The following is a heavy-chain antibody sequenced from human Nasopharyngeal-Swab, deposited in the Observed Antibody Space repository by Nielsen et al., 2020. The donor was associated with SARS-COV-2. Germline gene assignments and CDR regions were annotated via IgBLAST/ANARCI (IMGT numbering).Heavy chain of an antibody. D-gene: IGHD2-2*01. V-gene: IGHV3-11*04. Sequence: GESLKISCAASGFTFSDYYMSWIRQAPGKGLEWVSYISSSGSTIYYADSVKGRFTISRDNAKNALYLQMNSLRDEDTAVYYCARVPSTSCSSGCYWGQGTLVTVSS. J-gene: IGHJ4*02. CDR2: ISSSGSTI. CDR1: GFTFSDYY. CDR3: ARVPSTSCSSGCY.